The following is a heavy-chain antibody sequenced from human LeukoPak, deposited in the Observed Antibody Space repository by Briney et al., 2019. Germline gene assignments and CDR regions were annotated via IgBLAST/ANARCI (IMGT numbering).Heavy chain of an antibody. D-gene: IGHD3-3*01. CDR2: IYHSGST. J-gene: IGHJ3*02. CDR3: ARQGGELEWLFSDAFDI. Sequence: SETLSLTCAVPGYSISSGYYWGWIRQPPGKGLEWIGSIYHSGSTYYNPSLKSRVTISVDTSKNQFSLKLSSVTAADTAVYYCARQGGELEWLFSDAFDIWGQGTMVTVSS. V-gene: IGHV4-38-2*01. CDR1: GYSISSGYY.